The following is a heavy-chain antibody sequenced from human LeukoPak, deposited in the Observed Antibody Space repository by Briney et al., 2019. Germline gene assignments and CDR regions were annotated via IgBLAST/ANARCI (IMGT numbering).Heavy chain of an antibody. J-gene: IGHJ4*02. CDR3: ARGPSGYHNT. D-gene: IGHD5-12*01. CDR2: ISYSGTT. V-gene: IGHV4-39*01. Sequence: SETLSLTCTVSSASITSSPYFWGWIRQSPGKGLEWIGSISYSGTTYYNPSLKSRVTISVDTSKNQFSLKLSSVTAADTAVYYCARGPSGYHNTGGQGTLVTVSS. CDR1: SASITSSPYF.